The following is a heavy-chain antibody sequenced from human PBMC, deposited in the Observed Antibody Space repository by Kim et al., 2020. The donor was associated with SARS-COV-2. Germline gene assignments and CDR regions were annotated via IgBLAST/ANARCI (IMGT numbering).Heavy chain of an antibody. CDR3: ARDLWAAAGTGDTY. D-gene: IGHD6-13*01. J-gene: IGHJ4*02. CDR1: GFTFSSYG. Sequence: GGSLRLSCAASGFTFSSYGMHWVRQAPGKGLEWVAVIWYDGSNKYYADSVKGRFTISRDNSKNTLYLQMNSLRAEDTAVYYCARDLWAAAGTGDTYWGQGTLVTVSS. CDR2: IWYDGSNK. V-gene: IGHV3-33*01.